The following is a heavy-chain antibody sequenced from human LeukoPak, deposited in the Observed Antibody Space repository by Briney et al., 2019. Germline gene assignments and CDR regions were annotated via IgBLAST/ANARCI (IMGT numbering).Heavy chain of an antibody. CDR3: ARTGRPDYGDYRYYFDY. V-gene: IGHV1-69*05. J-gene: IGHJ4*02. Sequence: SVKVSCKASGGTFSSYAISWVRQAPGQGLEWMGGIIPIFGTANYAQKFQGRVTMTRDTSISTAYMELSRLRSDDTAVYYCARTGRPDYGDYRYYFDYWGQGTLVTVSS. CDR2: IIPIFGTA. D-gene: IGHD4-17*01. CDR1: GGTFSSYA.